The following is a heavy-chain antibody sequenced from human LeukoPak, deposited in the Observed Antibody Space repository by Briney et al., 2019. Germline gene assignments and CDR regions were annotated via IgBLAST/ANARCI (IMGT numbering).Heavy chain of an antibody. CDR3: ARVRGRGLNDY. D-gene: IGHD3-10*01. CDR1: GFTFSSYW. J-gene: IGHJ4*02. CDR2: IKQDGSEK. Sequence: GGSLRLSCAASGFTFSSYWLSWVRPAPGKGLEWVANIKQDGSEKYYVDSVKGRFTISRDNAKNSLYLQMNSLRAEDTAVYYCARVRGRGLNDYWGQGTLVTVSS. V-gene: IGHV3-7*01.